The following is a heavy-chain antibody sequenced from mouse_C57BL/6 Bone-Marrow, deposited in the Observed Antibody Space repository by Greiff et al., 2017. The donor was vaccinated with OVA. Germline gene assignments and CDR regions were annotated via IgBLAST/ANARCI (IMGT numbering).Heavy chain of an antibody. CDR2: ISDGGSYT. Sequence: EVKVVESGGGLVKPGGSLKLSCAASGFTFSSYAMSWVRQTPEKRLEWVATISDGGSYTYYPDNVKGRFTISRDNAKNNLYLQMSHLKSEGAAMYYCARDYDYAWFAYWGQGTLVTVSA. V-gene: IGHV5-4*01. J-gene: IGHJ3*01. CDR1: GFTFSSYA. CDR3: ARDYDYAWFAY. D-gene: IGHD2-4*01.